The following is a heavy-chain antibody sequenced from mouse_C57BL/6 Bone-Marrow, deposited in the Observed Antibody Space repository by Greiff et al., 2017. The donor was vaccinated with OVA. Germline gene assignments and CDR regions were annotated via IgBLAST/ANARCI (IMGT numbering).Heavy chain of an antibody. CDR3: ARWDSNYFYWYFDV. Sequence: EVQLQQSGPELVKPGASVKIPCKASGYTFTDYNMDWVKQSHGKSLEWIGDINPNNGGTIYNQKFKGKATLTVDKSSSTAYMELRSLTSEDTAVYYCARWDSNYFYWYFDVWGTGTTVTVSS. CDR1: GYTFTDYN. D-gene: IGHD2-5*01. J-gene: IGHJ1*03. V-gene: IGHV1-18*01. CDR2: INPNNGGT.